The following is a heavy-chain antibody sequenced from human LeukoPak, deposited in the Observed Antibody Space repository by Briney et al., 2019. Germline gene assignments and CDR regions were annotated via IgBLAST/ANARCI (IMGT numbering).Heavy chain of an antibody. J-gene: IGHJ4*02. CDR1: GYSITSTYW. CDR2: LHHSGST. D-gene: IGHD3-22*01. V-gene: IGHV4-38-2*01. CDR3: ARVGGDDSTGHYSVDY. Sequence: PSETLSLTCAVSGYSITSTYWWGWIRQTPGRGLEWIGSLHHSGSTSYSPSLKSRVTISVDTSKNQFSLSLSSVTAADTAVYYCARVGGDDSTGHYSVDYWGQGTLVTVSS.